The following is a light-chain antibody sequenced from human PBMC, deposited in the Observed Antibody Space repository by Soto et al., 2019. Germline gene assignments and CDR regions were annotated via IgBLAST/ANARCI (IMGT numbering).Light chain of an antibody. CDR2: GAS. J-gene: IGKJ1*01. CDR3: QQYGSSPRT. V-gene: IGKV3-20*01. CDR1: QSVSSSY. Sequence: EIVLPVYPSTLSLSPGERATLSCMASQSVSSSYLAWYQQKPGQAPRLLIYGASSRATGIPDRFSGSGSGTDFTLTISRLEPEDFAVYYCQQYGSSPRTFGQGTKVDIK.